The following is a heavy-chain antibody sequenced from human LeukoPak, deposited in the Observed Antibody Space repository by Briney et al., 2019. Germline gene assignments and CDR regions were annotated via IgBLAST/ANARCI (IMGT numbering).Heavy chain of an antibody. CDR3: ARDKGPPYY. Sequence: SETLSLTCAVSGGSISGYYWSWIRQPPGKGLEWTGYIYYSGSTNYNPSLKSRLTMSVDTSKNQFSLKLSSVTAADTAVYYCARDKGPPYYWGQGTLVTVSS. J-gene: IGHJ4*02. CDR2: IYYSGST. V-gene: IGHV4-59*01. CDR1: GGSISGYY.